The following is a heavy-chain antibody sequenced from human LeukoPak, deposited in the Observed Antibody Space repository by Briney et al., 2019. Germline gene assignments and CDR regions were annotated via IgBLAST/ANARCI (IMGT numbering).Heavy chain of an antibody. CDR3: AGVGFWSGYYVDY. CDR1: GGSISSYY. J-gene: IGHJ4*02. V-gene: IGHV4-59*01. Sequence: PSETLSLTCTVSGGSISSYYWSWIRQPPGKGLEWIGYIYYSGSTNYNPSLKSRVTISVDTSKNQFSLKLSSVTAADTAVYYCAGVGFWSGYYVDYWGQGTLVTVSS. D-gene: IGHD3-3*01. CDR2: IYYSGST.